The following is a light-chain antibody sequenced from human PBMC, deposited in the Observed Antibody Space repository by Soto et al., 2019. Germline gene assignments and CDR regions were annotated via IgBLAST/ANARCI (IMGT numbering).Light chain of an antibody. CDR2: GAA. J-gene: IGKJ2*01. CDR3: QQYNIWSLYT. Sequence: EIVMTQSPATLSVSPGDTATLSCRASHSVGSDLAWYQVKPGQAPRLLIYGAATRAIGIPGRFSGSGTRTEFSLTISSLQSEDSAVYCCQQYNIWSLYTFGQGTNLEIK. V-gene: IGKV3-15*01. CDR1: HSVGSD.